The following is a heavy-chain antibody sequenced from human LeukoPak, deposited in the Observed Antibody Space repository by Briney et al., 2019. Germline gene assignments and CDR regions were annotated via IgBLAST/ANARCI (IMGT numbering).Heavy chain of an antibody. J-gene: IGHJ5*02. CDR1: GGSISSSSYY. Sequence: SETLSLTCTVSGGSISSSSYYWGWIRQPPGKGLEWIGSIFHSGTAYYNPSLKSRVTISIDTSKNQFSLKLSSVTAADTAVYFCAANRRYCDSSSCFLAWFDPWGLGTLVSVSS. CDR3: AANRRYCDSSSCFLAWFDP. D-gene: IGHD2-2*01. V-gene: IGHV4-39*01. CDR2: IFHSGTA.